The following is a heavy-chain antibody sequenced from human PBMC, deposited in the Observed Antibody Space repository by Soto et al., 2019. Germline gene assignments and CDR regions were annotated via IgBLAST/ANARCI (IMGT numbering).Heavy chain of an antibody. D-gene: IGHD2-15*01. V-gene: IGHV4-39*01. CDR1: GGSISSSSYY. J-gene: IGHJ4*02. Sequence: QLQLQESGPGLVKPSETLSLTCTVSGGSISSSSYYWGWIRQPPGKGLEWVGGIYYGGSTYYNPSLKSRVTISVDTSKNQFSLKLSSVTAADTAVYYCARHEGYCSGGSCYANYWGQGTLVTVSS. CDR2: IYYGGST. CDR3: ARHEGYCSGGSCYANY.